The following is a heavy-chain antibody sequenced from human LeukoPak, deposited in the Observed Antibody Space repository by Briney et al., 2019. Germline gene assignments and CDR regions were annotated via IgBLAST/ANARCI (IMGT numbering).Heavy chain of an antibody. Sequence: PGGSLRLSCAASGFTFSSYIINWVRQAPGKGLEWVSSISSSSSYIYYADSVKGRFTISKDNAKNSLYLQMNSLRAEDTAVYYCAKVWAHDGSGNPYWHFDLWGRGTLVTVSS. J-gene: IGHJ2*01. CDR1: GFTFSSYI. V-gene: IGHV3-21*04. CDR3: AKVWAHDGSGNPYWHFDL. CDR2: ISSSSSYI. D-gene: IGHD3-10*01.